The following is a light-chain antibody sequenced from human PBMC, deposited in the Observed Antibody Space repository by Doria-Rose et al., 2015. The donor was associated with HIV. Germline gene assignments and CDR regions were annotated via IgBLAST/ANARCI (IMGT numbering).Light chain of an antibody. J-gene: IGKJ2*01. CDR1: QSLLPTIGYNY. CDR2: LGS. CDR3: MQALQTPYT. V-gene: IGKV2-28*01. Sequence: TQSPLSLPVTPGQPASISCRSSQSLLPTIGYNYLDWYLQKPGQSPQLLIYLGSNRASGVPDRFSGSGSGTDFTLKISRVEAEDVGVYYCMQALQTPYTFGQGTKLEFK.